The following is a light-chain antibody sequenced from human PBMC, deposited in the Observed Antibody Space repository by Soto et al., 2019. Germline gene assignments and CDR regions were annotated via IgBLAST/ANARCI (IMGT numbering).Light chain of an antibody. J-gene: IGKJ2*01. Sequence: EIVLTQSPAPLSLSPGERATLSCRASQSVSSYLAWYKQKPGQAPRLLIYDASNRATGIPARFSGSGSGTDFTLTISSLEPEDFAVYYCQQRSNWLYTFGQGTKLEIK. CDR1: QSVSSY. V-gene: IGKV3-11*01. CDR3: QQRSNWLYT. CDR2: DAS.